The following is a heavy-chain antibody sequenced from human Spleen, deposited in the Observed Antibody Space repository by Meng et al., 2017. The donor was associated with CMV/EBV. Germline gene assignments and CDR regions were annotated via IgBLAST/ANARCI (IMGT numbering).Heavy chain of an antibody. Sequence: ASVKVSCKASGYTFTNYGISWVRQAPGQGLEWMGWISAYNGDTNYAQKLQDRVTMTTDTSTSTAYMEVRSLRSDDTAVYYCARSYCGGDCYSNYDYGMDVWGQGTTVTVSS. J-gene: IGHJ6*02. V-gene: IGHV1-18*04. CDR2: ISAYNGDT. D-gene: IGHD2-21*01. CDR1: GYTFTNYG. CDR3: ARSYCGGDCYSNYDYGMDV.